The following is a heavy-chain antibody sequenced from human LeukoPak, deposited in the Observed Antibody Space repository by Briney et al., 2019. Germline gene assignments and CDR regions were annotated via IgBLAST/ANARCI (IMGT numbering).Heavy chain of an antibody. V-gene: IGHV3-23*01. CDR1: GFTFSSYA. D-gene: IGHD6-13*01. CDR2: ISGDGTTK. J-gene: IGHJ4*02. CDR3: AKEWRFSSSWYQHYFDY. Sequence: GGSLRLSCAASGFTFSSYAMSWVRQAPGKGLEWISAISGDGTTKYYADSVKGRFTISRDTSSNTLYLQLNSLRVDDTAIYFCAKEWRFSSSWYQHYFDYCGQGTLVTVSS.